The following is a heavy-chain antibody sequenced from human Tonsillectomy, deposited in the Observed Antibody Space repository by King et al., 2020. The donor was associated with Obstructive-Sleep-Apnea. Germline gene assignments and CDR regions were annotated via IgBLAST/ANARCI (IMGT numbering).Heavy chain of an antibody. CDR2: IYYSGST. D-gene: IGHD3-10*01. V-gene: IGHV4-31*03. Sequence: QLQESGPGLVKPSQTLSLTCTVSGGSISSGGYYWRWIRQHPGKGLEWIGYIYYSGSTYYNPSLKSRVTISVDTSKNQFSLKLSSVTAADTAVNYCARDAGFGEPGGYYYYYGIDFFGQGTTVTVSS. CDR3: ARDAGFGEPGGYYYYYGIDF. J-gene: IGHJ6*02. CDR1: GGSISSGGYY.